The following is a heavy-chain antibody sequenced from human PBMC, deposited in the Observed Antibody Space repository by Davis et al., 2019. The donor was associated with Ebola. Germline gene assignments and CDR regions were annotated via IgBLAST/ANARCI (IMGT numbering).Heavy chain of an antibody. J-gene: IGHJ6*02. D-gene: IGHD3-22*01. CDR2: ISAYNGNT. CDR3: ARERRDSSGYYYYYYGMDV. Sequence: ASVKVSCKASGYTFTSYGISWVRQAPGQGLEWMGWISAYNGNTNYAQKLQGRVTMTTDTSTSTAYMELRSLRSEDTAVYYCARERRDSSGYYYYYYGMDVWGQGTTVTVSS. CDR1: GYTFTSYG. V-gene: IGHV1-18*01.